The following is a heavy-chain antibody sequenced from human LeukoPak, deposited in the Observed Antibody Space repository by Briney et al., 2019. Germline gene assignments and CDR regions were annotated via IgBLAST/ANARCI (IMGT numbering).Heavy chain of an antibody. CDR1: GGSISSSSYY. V-gene: IGHV4-39*01. J-gene: IGHJ4*02. D-gene: IGHD3-16*01. Sequence: DPSETLSLTCTVSGGSISSSSYYWGWIRQPPGKGLEWIGSIYYSGSTYYNPSLKSRVTISVDTSKNQFSLKLSSVTAADTAVYYCARLPFSTGESEPFDYWGQGTLVTVSS. CDR2: IYYSGST. CDR3: ARLPFSTGESEPFDY.